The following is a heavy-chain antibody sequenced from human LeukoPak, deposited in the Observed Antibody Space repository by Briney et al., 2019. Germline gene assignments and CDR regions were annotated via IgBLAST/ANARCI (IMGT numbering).Heavy chain of an antibody. CDR3: ARRDYYDSSGYQDYYYYYYMDV. Sequence: GGSLRLSCAASGFTFSDYYMSWIRQAPGKGLEWVSYISSSGSTIYYADSVKGRFTISRDNAKNSLYLQMNSLRAEDTAVYYCARRDYYDSSGYQDYYYYYYMDVWGKGTTVTISS. D-gene: IGHD3-22*01. V-gene: IGHV3-11*01. J-gene: IGHJ6*03. CDR2: ISSSGSTI. CDR1: GFTFSDYY.